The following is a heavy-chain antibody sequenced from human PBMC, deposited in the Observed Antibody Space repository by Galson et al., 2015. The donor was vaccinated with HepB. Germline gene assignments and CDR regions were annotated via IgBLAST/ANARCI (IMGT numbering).Heavy chain of an antibody. J-gene: IGHJ4*02. V-gene: IGHV3-11*01. CDR2: ISSSGSTI. Sequence: SLRLSCAASGFTFSDYYMSWIRQAPGKGLEWVSYISSSGSTIYYADSVKGRFTISRDNAKNSLYLQMNSLRAEDTAVYYCAREEIEMATTDYWGQGTLVTVSS. CDR1: GFTFSDYY. D-gene: IGHD5-24*01. CDR3: AREEIEMATTDY.